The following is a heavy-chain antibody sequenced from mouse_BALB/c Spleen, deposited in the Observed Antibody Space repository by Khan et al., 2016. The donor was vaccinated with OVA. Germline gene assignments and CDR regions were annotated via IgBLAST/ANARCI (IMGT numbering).Heavy chain of an antibody. V-gene: IGHV3-2*02. D-gene: IGHD3-3*01. CDR1: GYSITSDYA. J-gene: IGHJ3*01. CDR3: TRGRTY. CDR2: IRYSGST. Sequence: EVQLQESGPGLVKPSQSLSLTCTVTGYSITSDYAWNWIRKFPGNKLEWMGYIRYSGSTSYTPYLNSQISITRDTSKNQFFMQLNSVTTEDTATDCCTRGRTYWGQGTLVTVAS.